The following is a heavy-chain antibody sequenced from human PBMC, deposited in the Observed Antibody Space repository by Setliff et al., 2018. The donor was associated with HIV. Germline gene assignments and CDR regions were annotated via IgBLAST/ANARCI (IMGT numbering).Heavy chain of an antibody. Sequence: PSETLSLTCAVYGGSFSGHYWSWIRQSPGKGLEWIGEINHSGSIKYNPSLKSRVTISIDTSKNQFSLNLTSVTAADTAVYYCASRIYYYDSNNFLREEGFDPWGQGTLVTVSS. J-gene: IGHJ5*02. D-gene: IGHD3-22*01. V-gene: IGHV4-34*01. CDR1: GGSFSGHY. CDR2: INHSGSI. CDR3: ASRIYYYDSNNFLREEGFDP.